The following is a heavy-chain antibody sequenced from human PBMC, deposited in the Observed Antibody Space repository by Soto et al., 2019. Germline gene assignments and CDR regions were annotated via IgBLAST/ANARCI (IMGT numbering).Heavy chain of an antibody. Sequence: QVQLQESGPGLVKPSGTLSLTCAVSGGSISSSNWWSWVRQPPGKGLEWIGEIYHSGSTNYNPSLKCRVTISVDKSKNQFSLKLSSVTAADTAVYYCAREVGYYYGSGSYYIDYWGQGTLVTVSS. D-gene: IGHD3-10*01. CDR2: IYHSGST. CDR1: GGSISSSNW. J-gene: IGHJ4*02. V-gene: IGHV4-4*02. CDR3: AREVGYYYGSGSYYIDY.